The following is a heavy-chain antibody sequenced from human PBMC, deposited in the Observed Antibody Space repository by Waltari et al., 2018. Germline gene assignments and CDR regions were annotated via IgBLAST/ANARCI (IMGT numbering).Heavy chain of an antibody. CDR3: ANRDLNKSYYYMDV. J-gene: IGHJ6*03. V-gene: IGHV4-34*01. CDR1: GGSFIGNY. Sequence: QVQLQQWGAGLLKPSETLSLTCGVYGGSFIGNYWTWIRQSPGKGLEWIGEINHSGNTKYNPSLKSRVTMSVDTSKNHFSLNLTSVTGADTAVYYCANRDLNKSYYYMDVWGKGSTVIVSS. CDR2: INHSGNT.